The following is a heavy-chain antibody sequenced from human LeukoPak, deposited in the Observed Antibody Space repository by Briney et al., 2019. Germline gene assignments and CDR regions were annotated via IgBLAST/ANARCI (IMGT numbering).Heavy chain of an antibody. D-gene: IGHD6-19*01. CDR3: ARATYSSGWGTSDY. V-gene: IGHV4-59*01. J-gene: IGHJ4*02. CDR1: GGSISSYY. Sequence: PSETLSLTCTVSGGSISSYYWSWIRPPAGKGLEWIGYIYYSGSTNYNPSLQSRVTISVDTSKNQFSLKLSSVTAADTAVYYCARATYSSGWGTSDYWGQGTLVTVSS. CDR2: IYYSGST.